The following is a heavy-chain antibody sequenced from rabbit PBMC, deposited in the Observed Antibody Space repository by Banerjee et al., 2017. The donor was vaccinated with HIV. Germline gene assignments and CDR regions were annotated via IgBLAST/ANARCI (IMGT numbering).Heavy chain of an antibody. D-gene: IGHD1-1*01. CDR2: IYAGYGTGT. V-gene: IGHV1S45*01. CDR3: AKTTSTVYWYFTL. CDR1: GFSFSSSYW. J-gene: IGHJ4*01. Sequence: QEQLVESGGGLVQPEGSLTLTCTASGFSFSSSYWICWVRQAPGKGLEWIACIYAGYGTGTYYASWAKGRFTISKTSSTTVTLQMTSLTAAGTATYFCAKTTSTVYWYFTLWGPGTLVTVS.